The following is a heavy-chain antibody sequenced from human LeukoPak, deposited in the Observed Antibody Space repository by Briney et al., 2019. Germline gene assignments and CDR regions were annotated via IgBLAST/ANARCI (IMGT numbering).Heavy chain of an antibody. CDR2: ISAYNGNT. V-gene: IGHV1-18*04. Sequence: ASVKVSCKASGYTFTGYYMHWVRQAPGQGLEWMGWISAYNGNTNYAQKLQGRVTMTTDTSTSTAYMELRSLRSDDTAVYYCARDDPRREVLLWFGEPSPPDYMDVWGKGTTVTVSS. CDR3: ARDDPRREVLLWFGEPSPPDYMDV. J-gene: IGHJ6*03. CDR1: GYTFTGYY. D-gene: IGHD3-10*01.